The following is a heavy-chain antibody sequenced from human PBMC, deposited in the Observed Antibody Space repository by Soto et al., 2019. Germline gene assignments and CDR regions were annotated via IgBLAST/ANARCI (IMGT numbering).Heavy chain of an antibody. CDR1: GLTVSSSY. Sequence: GGSLRLSCAASGLTVSSSYMSWVRQAPGKGLQWVSVIYSAGSTYYANSVKGRFTISRDISTNMVYPQMSSLTDEDTAVYYCARAREQEYRSAIFFDIWGEGALVTVSS. V-gene: IGHV3-53*01. CDR3: ARAREQEYRSAIFFDI. J-gene: IGHJ4*02. CDR2: IYSAGST. D-gene: IGHD2-21*01.